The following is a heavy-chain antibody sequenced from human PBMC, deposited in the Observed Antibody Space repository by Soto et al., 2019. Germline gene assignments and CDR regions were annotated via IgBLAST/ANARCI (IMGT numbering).Heavy chain of an antibody. Sequence: QVQVVQSGAEVKKPGASVKVSCKTSGYTFTNYHVHWVRQAPGQGLEWMGAINADGGSTTYAQHIQGSVTLTSDSSTRTVYMGMGSLRSDDSAVYYCALPKSTLGWYNFWGQGTLATVS. D-gene: IGHD6-19*01. V-gene: IGHV1-46*01. J-gene: IGHJ4*02. CDR3: ALPKSTLGWYNF. CDR1: GYTFTNYH. CDR2: INADGGST.